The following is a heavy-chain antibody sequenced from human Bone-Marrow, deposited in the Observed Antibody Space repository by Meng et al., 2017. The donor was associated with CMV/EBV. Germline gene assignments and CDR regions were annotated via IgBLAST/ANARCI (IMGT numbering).Heavy chain of an antibody. CDR2: ISYSGRT. Sequence: LTCALSRDSISTHYWWRWLRQTPGKGLEWIGEISYSGRTKYTPSLKSRVTISVDKTTNHFSLKVASVTAADTGVYFCARSPGYWSLDYWGQGNLVTVSS. CDR3: ARSPGYWSLDY. D-gene: IGHD2-8*02. CDR1: RDSISTHYW. J-gene: IGHJ4*02. V-gene: IGHV4-4*01.